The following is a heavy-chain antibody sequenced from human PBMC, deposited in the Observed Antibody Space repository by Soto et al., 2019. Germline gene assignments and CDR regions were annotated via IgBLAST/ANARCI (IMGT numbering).Heavy chain of an antibody. D-gene: IGHD3-22*01. CDR3: AISETYYYDSSGYCLDY. Sequence: GGSLRLSCAASGFTFSSYGMSWVRQAPGKGLEWVSAIRGSGGGTYYADSVKGRFTISRDDSKNTLYLQMNSLRAEDTAVYYCAISETYYYDSSGYCLDYWGQGTLVTVSS. J-gene: IGHJ4*02. CDR1: GFTFSSYG. CDR2: IRGSGGGT. V-gene: IGHV3-23*01.